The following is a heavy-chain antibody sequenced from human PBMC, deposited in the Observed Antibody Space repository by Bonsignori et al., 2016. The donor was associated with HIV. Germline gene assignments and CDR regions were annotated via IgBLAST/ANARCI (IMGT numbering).Heavy chain of an antibody. CDR1: GYSISSGQY. CDR3: AGSLSYAAFDI. CDR2: ISRGGTT. D-gene: IGHD4-17*01. Sequence: QVHLQESGPGLVKPSETLSLTCTVSGYSISSGQYWGWFRQPPGKGLEWIGSISRGGTTHYNPSLKSRITMSLDTSKNHVSPKLSSVTAADTAVFYCAGSLSYAAFDIWGQGTVVTVSS. V-gene: IGHV4-38-2*02. J-gene: IGHJ3*02.